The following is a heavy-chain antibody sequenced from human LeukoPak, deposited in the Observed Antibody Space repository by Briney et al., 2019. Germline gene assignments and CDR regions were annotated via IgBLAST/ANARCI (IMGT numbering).Heavy chain of an antibody. D-gene: IGHD2-15*01. CDR3: ARDGRYCSGGFCYPH. J-gene: IGHJ4*02. CDR1: EFTFSTYI. V-gene: IGHV3-48*04. CDR2: ISSSGSTI. Sequence: AGGSLRLSCAASEFTFSTYIMNWVRQAPGKGLEWVSYISSSGSTIYYADSVKGRFTISRDNAKNSLYLQMNSLRAEDTAVYYCARDGRYCSGGFCYPHWGQGTLVTVSS.